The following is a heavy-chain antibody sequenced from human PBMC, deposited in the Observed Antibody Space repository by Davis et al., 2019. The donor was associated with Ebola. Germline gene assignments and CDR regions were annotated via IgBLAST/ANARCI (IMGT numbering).Heavy chain of an antibody. J-gene: IGHJ3*02. V-gene: IGHV3-23*01. CDR1: GFTFSSYA. D-gene: IGHD3-3*01. Sequence: PGGSLRLSCAASGFTFSSYAMSWVRQAPGKGLEWVSAISGSGGSTYYADSVKGRFTISRDNSKNTLYLQMNSLRAEDTAVYYCARDPRITIFGVVNDAFDIWGQGTMVTVSS. CDR2: ISGSGGST. CDR3: ARDPRITIFGVVNDAFDI.